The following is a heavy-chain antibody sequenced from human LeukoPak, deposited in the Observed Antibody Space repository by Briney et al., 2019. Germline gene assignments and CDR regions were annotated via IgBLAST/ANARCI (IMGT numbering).Heavy chain of an antibody. CDR2: IYYSGST. CDR1: GGSISSYY. V-gene: IGHV4-59*05. Sequence: SETLSLTCTVSGGSISSYYWSWIRQPAGKGLEWIGSIYYSGSTYYNPSLKSRVTISVDTSKNQFSLKLSSVTAADTAVYYCAITYYDFWSGYFGAFDIWGQGTMVTVSS. D-gene: IGHD3-3*01. J-gene: IGHJ3*02. CDR3: AITYYDFWSGYFGAFDI.